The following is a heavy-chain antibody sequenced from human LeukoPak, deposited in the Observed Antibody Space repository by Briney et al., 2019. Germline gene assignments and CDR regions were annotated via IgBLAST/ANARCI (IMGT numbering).Heavy chain of an antibody. CDR1: GGSISSYY. CDR3: ARGGLVRGSLNSLTGFDF. Sequence: SETLSLTCTVSGGSISSYYWGWIRQPPGKGLEYIGYIYNGGAPNYNPSLKSRVTISGDTSKNQFSLKLSSVTPDDTALYYCARGGLVRGSLNSLTGFDFWGQGTMVTVSS. J-gene: IGHJ3*01. V-gene: IGHV4-59*12. D-gene: IGHD3-10*01. CDR2: IYNGGAP.